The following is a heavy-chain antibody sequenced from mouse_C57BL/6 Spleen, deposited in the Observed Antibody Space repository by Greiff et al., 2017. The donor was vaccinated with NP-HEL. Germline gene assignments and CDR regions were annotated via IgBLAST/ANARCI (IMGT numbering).Heavy chain of an antibody. D-gene: IGHD2-1*01. CDR1: GYTFTEYT. CDR3: ARHDKGIYYCNCPYAMDY. CDR2: FYPGSGSI. V-gene: IGHV1-62-2*01. Sequence: VQLQQSGAELVKPGASVKLSCKASGYTFTEYTIHWVKQRSGQGLEWIGWFYPGSGSIKYNEKFKDKATLTEDKSSSTVYMELSRLTSEDSAVYFCARHDKGIYYCNCPYAMDYWGQGTSVTVSS. J-gene: IGHJ4*01.